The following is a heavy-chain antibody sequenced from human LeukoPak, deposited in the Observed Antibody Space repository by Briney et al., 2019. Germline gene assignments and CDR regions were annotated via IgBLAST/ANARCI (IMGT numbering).Heavy chain of an antibody. J-gene: IGHJ4*02. CDR3: ARHFSDSSGYSHPFDY. CDR1: GFTFSSYA. CDR2: ISGSGGST. Sequence: GGSLRLSCAASGFTFSSYAISWVRQAPGKGLEWVSAISGSGGSTYYADSVKGRFTVSRDNSKNMLYLQMNSLRAEDTAVYYCARHFSDSSGYSHPFDYWGQGTLVTVSS. D-gene: IGHD3-22*01. V-gene: IGHV3-23*01.